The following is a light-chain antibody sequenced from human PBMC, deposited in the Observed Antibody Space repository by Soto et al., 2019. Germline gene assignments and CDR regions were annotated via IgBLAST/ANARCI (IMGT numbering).Light chain of an antibody. J-gene: IGKJ4*01. CDR2: VAS. CDR1: QGVSRK. CDR3: QQRSNFLT. V-gene: IGKV3-11*01. Sequence: EIVMTQSPATLSVAPGERVTFSCRASQGVSRKLACYQHKPGQAPRLLISVASTGATVIPDRFSGSGSGTDFTLTISSLEPEDFAVYCWQQRSNFLTFGGGTKVDIK.